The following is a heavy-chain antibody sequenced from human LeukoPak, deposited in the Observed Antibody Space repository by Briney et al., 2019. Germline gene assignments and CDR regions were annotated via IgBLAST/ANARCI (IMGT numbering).Heavy chain of an antibody. D-gene: IGHD3-22*01. J-gene: IGHJ4*02. CDR2: MNPNSGNT. Sequence: GASVKVSCKASGYTFTSYDINWVRQANGQGLEWMGWMNPNSGNTGYAQKFQDRVTMTRNTSIGTAYMELSSLGSEDTAMYYCARGFRSDSSGRKFDCWGQGTLVTVSS. CDR1: GYTFTSYD. CDR3: ARGFRSDSSGRKFDC. V-gene: IGHV1-8*01.